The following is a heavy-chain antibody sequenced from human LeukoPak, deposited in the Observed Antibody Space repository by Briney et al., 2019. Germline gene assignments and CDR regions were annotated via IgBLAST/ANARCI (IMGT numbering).Heavy chain of an antibody. J-gene: IGHJ4*02. CDR1: GFTFSSYS. V-gene: IGHV3-48*01. CDR3: ARERRGDFDWLSPTYYFGY. CDR2: ISSSSSTI. Sequence: GGSLRLSCAASGFTFSSYSMNWVRQAPGKGLEWVSYISSSSSTIYYADSVKGRFTISRDNAKNSRYLQMNSLRAEDTAVYYCARERRGDFDWLSPTYYFGYWGQGTLVTVSS. D-gene: IGHD3-9*01.